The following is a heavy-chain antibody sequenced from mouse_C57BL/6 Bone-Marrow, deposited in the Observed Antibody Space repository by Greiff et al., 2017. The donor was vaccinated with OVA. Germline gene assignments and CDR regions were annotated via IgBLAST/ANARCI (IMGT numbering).Heavy chain of an antibody. V-gene: IGHV1-59*01. J-gene: IGHJ3*01. Sequence: QVQLQQPGAELVRPGTSVKLSCKASGYTFTSYWMHWVKQRPGQGLEWIGVIDPSDSYTNYNQKFKGKATLTVDTSSSTAYMQLSSLTSEDSAVYYCARERDYGSSYGGKAYWGQGTLVTVSA. CDR1: GYTFTSYW. CDR3: ARERDYGSSYGGKAY. CDR2: IDPSDSYT. D-gene: IGHD1-1*01.